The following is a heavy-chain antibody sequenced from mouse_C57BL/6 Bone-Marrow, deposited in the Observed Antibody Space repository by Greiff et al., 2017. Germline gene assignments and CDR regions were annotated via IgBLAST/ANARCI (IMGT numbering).Heavy chain of an antibody. CDR1: GYTFTGYW. D-gene: IGHD1-1*01. V-gene: IGHV1-9*01. Sequence: VQLQQSGAELMKPGASVKLSCKATGYTFTGYWIEWVKQRPGHGLEWIGEILPGSGSTNYNKKFKGKATFTADTSSNTAYMQPSSLTPEDSAISYSDKPLHYYGSSSYYVAYWGQGTTLTVSS. CDR3: DKPLHYYGSSSYYVAY. J-gene: IGHJ2*01. CDR2: ILPGSGST.